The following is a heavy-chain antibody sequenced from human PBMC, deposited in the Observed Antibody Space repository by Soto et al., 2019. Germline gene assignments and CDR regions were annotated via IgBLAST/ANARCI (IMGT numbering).Heavy chain of an antibody. CDR1: GYTFRNFG. J-gene: IGHJ4*02. CDR2: ISAYNANA. CDR3: ARENSYFDY. V-gene: IGHV1-18*01. Sequence: QIPLLQSGAEVKKPGASVKVTCKASGYTFRNFGISWVRQAPGQGLEWMGWISAYNANANYAQKFQGRLTMTADKSTSTAYMELRSLRSDDTAVYYCARENSYFDYWGQGTLVTVSS.